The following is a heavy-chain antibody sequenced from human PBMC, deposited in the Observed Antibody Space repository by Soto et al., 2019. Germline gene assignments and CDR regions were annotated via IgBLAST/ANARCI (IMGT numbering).Heavy chain of an antibody. J-gene: IGHJ5*02. CDR2: IWNDGSNK. V-gene: IGHV3-33*01. Sequence: LRLSCAASGFTFSSYGMHWVRQAPGKGLEWVAVIWNDGSNKYYADSVKGRFTISRDNSKNTLYLQMNSLRAEDTAVYYCVRPPIDNWFDPWGQGTLVTVSS. D-gene: IGHD2-21*01. CDR3: VRPPIDNWFDP. CDR1: GFTFSSYG.